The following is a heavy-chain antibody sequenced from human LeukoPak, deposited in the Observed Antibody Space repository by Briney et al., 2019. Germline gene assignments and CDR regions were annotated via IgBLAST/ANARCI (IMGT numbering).Heavy chain of an antibody. V-gene: IGHV4-38-2*02. CDR3: ARGFRGDNFDY. J-gene: IGHJ4*02. Sequence: SETLSLTCSVSGYSISSAYYWGWIRLPPGKGLEWIGTMYHSGSTNYNPSLKSRVTISVDTSKNQFPLKLSSVTAADTAVYFCARGFRGDNFDYWGQGTLVTVSS. CDR2: MYHSGST. CDR1: GYSISSAYY. D-gene: IGHD7-27*01.